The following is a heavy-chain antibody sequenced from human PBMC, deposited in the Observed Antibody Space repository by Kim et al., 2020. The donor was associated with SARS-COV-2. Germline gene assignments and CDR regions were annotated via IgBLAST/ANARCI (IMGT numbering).Heavy chain of an antibody. CDR3: AKLVWLGYYDSSGYYPNFDY. D-gene: IGHD3-22*01. J-gene: IGHJ4*02. Sequence: RFTISRDNSKNTLYLQMNSLRAEDTAVYYCAKLVWLGYYDSSGYYPNFDYWGQGTLVTVSS. V-gene: IGHV3-30*02.